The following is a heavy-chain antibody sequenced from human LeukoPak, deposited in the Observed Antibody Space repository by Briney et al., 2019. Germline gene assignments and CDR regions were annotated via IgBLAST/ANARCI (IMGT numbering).Heavy chain of an antibody. CDR1: GFDFSSNW. J-gene: IGHJ3*02. CDR3: AKDSTTIVGATTNAFDI. D-gene: IGHD1-26*01. CDR2: IKGDGIST. Sequence: GGSLRLSCAASGFDFSSNWMHWVRHAPGQGLVWVSRIKGDGISTNYADSVKGRFTISRDIAKNTLYLQMNSLRAEDTALYYCAKDSTTIVGATTNAFDIWGQGTMVTVSS. V-gene: IGHV3-74*01.